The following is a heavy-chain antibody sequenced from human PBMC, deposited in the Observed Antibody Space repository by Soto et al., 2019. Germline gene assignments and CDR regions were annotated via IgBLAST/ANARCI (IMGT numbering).Heavy chain of an antibody. CDR1: GFTFSSYG. J-gene: IGHJ4*02. D-gene: IGHD2-2*01. V-gene: IGHV3-30*18. CDR3: ANDFEPAAYLDY. Sequence: GGSLRLSCAASGFTFSSYGMHWVRQAPGKGLEWVAVISYDGSNKYYADSVKGRFTISRDNSKNTLYLQMNSLRAEDTAVYYCANDFEPAAYLDYWGQGTLVTVSS. CDR2: ISYDGSNK.